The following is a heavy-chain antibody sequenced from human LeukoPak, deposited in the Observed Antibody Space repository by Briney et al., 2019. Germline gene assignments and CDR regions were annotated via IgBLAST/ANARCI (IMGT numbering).Heavy chain of an antibody. Sequence: GGSLQISCKGSGCSFTSYWIGWGRQMPGKGLEGMGIINPGDSDTRYSPSFQGQVTISADKSISTAYLQWSSLKASDTAMYYCARHAGDGSPYYDFWSALYRGYNWFDPWGQGTLVTVSS. CDR2: INPGDSDT. D-gene: IGHD3-3*01. V-gene: IGHV5-51*01. J-gene: IGHJ5*02. CDR3: ARHAGDGSPYYDFWSALYRGYNWFDP. CDR1: GCSFTSYW.